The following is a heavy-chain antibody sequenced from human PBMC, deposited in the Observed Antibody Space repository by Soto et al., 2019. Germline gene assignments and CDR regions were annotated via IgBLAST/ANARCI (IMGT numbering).Heavy chain of an antibody. Sequence: SVKVSCNASGYTFISYGIGWVRQAPGQGLEWMGWISAYNGNTNYAQKLQGRVTMTTDTSTSTAYMELRSLRSDDTAVYYRATVGRQSYYHGFPIYWAQGTLVTVSS. CDR3: ATVGRQSYYHGFPIY. J-gene: IGHJ4*02. CDR1: GYTFISYG. D-gene: IGHD3-10*01. CDR2: ISAYNGNT. V-gene: IGHV1-18*01.